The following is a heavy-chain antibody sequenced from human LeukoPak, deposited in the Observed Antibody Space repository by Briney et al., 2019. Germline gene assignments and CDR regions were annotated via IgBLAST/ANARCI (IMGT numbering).Heavy chain of an antibody. CDR1: GFTFSSYG. J-gene: IGHJ3*02. V-gene: IGHV3-33*06. CDR3: AKLPYNYDSSGSYYTDGFDM. CDR2: IWYDGSNK. D-gene: IGHD3-22*01. Sequence: GRSLRLSCAASGFTFSSYGMHWVRQAPGKGLEWVAVIWYDGSNKYYADSVKGRFTISRDNSKNTLYLLMNSLRAEDTAVYYCAKLPYNYDSSGSYYTDGFDMWGQGTMVTVSS.